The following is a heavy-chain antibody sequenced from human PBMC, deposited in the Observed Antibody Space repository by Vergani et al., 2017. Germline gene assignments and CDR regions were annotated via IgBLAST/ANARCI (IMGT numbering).Heavy chain of an antibody. Sequence: QVQLVESGGGLVKPGGSLRLSCAASGFTFSDYYMSWIRQAPGKGLEWVSYISSSGSTIYYADSGKGRFTISRDNAKNSLYLLMNSLRAEDTAVYYCASAPIVVVPAGTPEFDYWGQGTLVTVSS. CDR3: ASAPIVVVPAGTPEFDY. J-gene: IGHJ4*02. CDR2: ISSSGSTI. V-gene: IGHV3-11*01. D-gene: IGHD2-2*01. CDR1: GFTFSDYY.